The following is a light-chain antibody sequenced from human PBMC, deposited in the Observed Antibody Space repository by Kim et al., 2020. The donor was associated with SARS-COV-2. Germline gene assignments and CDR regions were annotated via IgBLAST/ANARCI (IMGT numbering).Light chain of an antibody. Sequence: GDRVTITCRASQGISSALAWYQQKPGKAPKLLIYDASSLESGVPSRFSGSGSGTDFTLTISSLQPEDFATYYCQQFNNYPITFDQGTRLEIK. V-gene: IGKV1D-13*01. CDR3: QQFNNYPIT. CDR2: DAS. CDR1: QGISSA. J-gene: IGKJ5*01.